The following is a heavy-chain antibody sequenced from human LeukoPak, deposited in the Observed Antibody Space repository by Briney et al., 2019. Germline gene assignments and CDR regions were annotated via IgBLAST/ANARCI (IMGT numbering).Heavy chain of an antibody. CDR3: AKEFVPMYYFDY. Sequence: GGSLRLSCAASGFTVSSNYMSWVRQAPGKGLEWVSVIYSGGSTYYADSVKGRFTISRDNSKNTLYLQMNSLRAEDTAVYYCAKEFVPMYYFDYWGQGTLVTVSS. CDR1: GFTVSSNY. J-gene: IGHJ4*02. CDR2: IYSGGST. V-gene: IGHV3-66*01. D-gene: IGHD2-8*01.